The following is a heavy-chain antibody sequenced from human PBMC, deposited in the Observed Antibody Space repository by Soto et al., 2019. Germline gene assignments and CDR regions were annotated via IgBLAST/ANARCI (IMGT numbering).Heavy chain of an antibody. CDR3: AKGFYDFWGGSSVGLDYYVGV. CDR2: ISYDGSNK. CDR1: EFTLSSYG. D-gene: IGHD3-3*01. J-gene: IGHJ6*03. Sequence: SLGLSFAASEFTLSSYGMHWSRQAPGKGLEWVAVISYDGSNKYYADSVKGRFTISRDNSKNTLYLQMNGLRAEDTAVYYCAKGFYDFWGGSSVGLDYYVGVWGKGTTVTV. V-gene: IGHV3-30*18.